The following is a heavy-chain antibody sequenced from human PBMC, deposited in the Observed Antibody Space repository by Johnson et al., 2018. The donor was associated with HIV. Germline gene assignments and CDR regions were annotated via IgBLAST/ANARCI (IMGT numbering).Heavy chain of an antibody. CDR3: ASKIVVVPGGVGTFDI. CDR2: ISFDGNLK. Sequence: QVQLVESGGGVVQPGKSLTLSCVSSGLSFSNLGIHWVRQAPGKRPEWVAVISFDGNLKKYADSVKGRFTISRDNSKNTLYLQMNSLRAEDTAVYYCASKIVVVPGGVGTFDIWGQVTMVTVSS. J-gene: IGHJ3*02. CDR1: GLSFSNLG. D-gene: IGHD3-22*01. V-gene: IGHV3-30*03.